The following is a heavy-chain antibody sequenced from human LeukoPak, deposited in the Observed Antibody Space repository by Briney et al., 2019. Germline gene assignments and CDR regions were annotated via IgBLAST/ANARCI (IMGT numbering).Heavy chain of an antibody. CDR2: ISSSGNTI. J-gene: IGHJ4*02. Sequence: GGSLRLSCAASGFTFSDYYMSWIRQAPGKGLEWVSYISSSGNTIYYADSVKGRFTISRDNAKNSLYLQMNSLRAEDTAVYFCARVKYYYDSSGYYEYYFDYWGQGTQVTVSS. D-gene: IGHD3-22*01. CDR1: GFTFSDYY. V-gene: IGHV3-11*01. CDR3: ARVKYYYDSSGYYEYYFDY.